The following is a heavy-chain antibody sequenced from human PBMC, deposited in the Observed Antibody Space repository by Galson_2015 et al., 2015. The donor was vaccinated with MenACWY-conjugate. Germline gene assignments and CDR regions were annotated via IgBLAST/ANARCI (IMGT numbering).Heavy chain of an antibody. CDR1: GFTFSTYA. D-gene: IGHD3-16*01. V-gene: IGHV3-23*01. J-gene: IGHJ6*02. Sequence: SLRLSCAASGFTFSTYAVSWVRQAPGKGLEWVSAISDSGGTTYYADSVKGRFTIFRTNSKSTLYLQMNSLRVEDTAVYYCAKIEVPGAIGYYHYAMDVWGQGTTVTVSS. CDR3: AKIEVPGAIGYYHYAMDV. CDR2: ISDSGGTT.